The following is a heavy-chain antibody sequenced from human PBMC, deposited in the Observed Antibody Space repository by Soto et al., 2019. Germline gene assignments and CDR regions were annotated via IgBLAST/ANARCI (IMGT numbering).Heavy chain of an antibody. CDR1: GGSMSNYY. J-gene: IGHJ2*01. D-gene: IGHD3-9*01. Sequence: AETLSLTCTVSGGSMSNYYWSWIRQPAGKGLEWIGRIYTHVSNNYNPSLKSRVNMSIDMSKNQFSMKLNSVTAADTAVYYCARELPSIYEILTGHFAHRGRGTLVPGSS. CDR2: IYTHVSN. V-gene: IGHV4-4*07. CDR3: ARELPSIYEILTGHFAH.